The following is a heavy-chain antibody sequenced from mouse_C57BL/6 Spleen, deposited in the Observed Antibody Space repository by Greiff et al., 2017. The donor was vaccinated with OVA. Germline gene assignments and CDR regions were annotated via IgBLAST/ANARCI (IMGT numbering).Heavy chain of an antibody. J-gene: IGHJ3*01. CDR3: TGDDGYYEGFAY. V-gene: IGHV6-3*01. CDR1: GFTFSNYW. Sequence: EVKLVESGGGLVQPGGSMKLSCVASGFTFSNYWMNWVRQSPEKGLEWVAQIRLKSDNYATHYAESVKGRFTISRDDSKSSVYLQMNNLRAEDTGIYYCTGDDGYYEGFAYWGQGTLVTVSA. CDR2: IRLKSDNYAT. D-gene: IGHD2-3*01.